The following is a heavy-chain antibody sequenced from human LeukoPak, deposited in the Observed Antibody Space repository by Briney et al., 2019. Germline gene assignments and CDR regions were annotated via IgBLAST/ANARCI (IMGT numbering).Heavy chain of an antibody. V-gene: IGHV4-34*01. CDR3: ARHQGSGWYRPKYYFDY. Sequence: SETLSLTCAVYGGSFSGYYWSWIRQPPGKGLEWIGEINHSGSTNYNPSLKSRVTISVDTSKNQFSLKLSSVTAADTAVYYCARHQGSGWYRPKYYFDYWGQGTLVTVSS. CDR1: GGSFSGYY. J-gene: IGHJ4*02. CDR2: INHSGST. D-gene: IGHD6-19*01.